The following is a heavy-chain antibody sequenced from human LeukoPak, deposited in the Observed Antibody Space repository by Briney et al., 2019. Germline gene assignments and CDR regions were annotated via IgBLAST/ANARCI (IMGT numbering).Heavy chain of an antibody. CDR2: ISNRGSTI. D-gene: IGHD3-10*02. J-gene: IGHJ6*04. Sequence: GGSLRLSCAASGFTFSSYEMNWVRQAPGKGLEGVSYISNRGSTIYYADSVKGRFTISSDNAKNSLYLQIDILKAEDTAVYYCAELGITMIGGVWGKGTTVTISS. CDR1: GFTFSSYE. V-gene: IGHV3-48*03. CDR3: AELGITMIGGV.